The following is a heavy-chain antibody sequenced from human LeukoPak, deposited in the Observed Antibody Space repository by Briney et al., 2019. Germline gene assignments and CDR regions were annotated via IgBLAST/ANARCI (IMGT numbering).Heavy chain of an antibody. V-gene: IGHV4-61*05. CDR2: IYYIGST. CDR1: AGSISSSSYS. Sequence: SETLSLTCTVSAGSISSSSYSWGWIRQPPGKGLEWIGYIYYIGSTNYNPSLKSRVTISVDKSKNQFSLKLRSVTAADTAVYWCARGSFKWLPAPFDPWGQGTLVTVSS. J-gene: IGHJ5*02. D-gene: IGHD5-12*01. CDR3: ARGSFKWLPAPFDP.